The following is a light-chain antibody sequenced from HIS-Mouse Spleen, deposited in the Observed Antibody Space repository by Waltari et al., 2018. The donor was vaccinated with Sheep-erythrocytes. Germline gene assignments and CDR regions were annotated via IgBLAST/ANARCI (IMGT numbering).Light chain of an antibody. Sequence: SYELTQPPSVSVSPGQTASITCSGDKLGDQYACWYQQKPGQSPVLVIDQDSKRPSGIPERFSGSNSGNTATLTISGTQAMDEADYYCQAWDSSTGVVFGGGTKLTVL. CDR2: QDS. V-gene: IGLV3-1*01. CDR3: QAWDSSTGVV. CDR1: KLGDQY. J-gene: IGLJ2*01.